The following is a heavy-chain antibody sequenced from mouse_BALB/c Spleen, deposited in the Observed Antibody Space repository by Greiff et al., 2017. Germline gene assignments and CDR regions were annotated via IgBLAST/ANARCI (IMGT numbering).Heavy chain of an antibody. CDR3: ARDYYGSSFTYYYAMDY. D-gene: IGHD1-1*01. CDR2: IWSGGST. Sequence: QVQLKESGPGLVQPSQSLSITCTASGFSLTSYGVHWVRQSPGKGLEWLGVIWSGGSTDYNAAFISRLSISKDNSKSQVFFKMNSLQANDTAIYYCARDYYGSSFTYYYAMDYWGQGTSVTVSS. V-gene: IGHV2-2*02. J-gene: IGHJ4*01. CDR1: GFSLTSYG.